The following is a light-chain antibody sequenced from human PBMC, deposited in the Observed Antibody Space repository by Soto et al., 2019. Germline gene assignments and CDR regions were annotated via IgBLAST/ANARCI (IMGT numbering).Light chain of an antibody. CDR3: QQYGSTSLT. CDR2: DAS. Sequence: EIVLKQSPDTLSLSPGERATLSCRASQSVKNNYLAWYQQKPGQAPRFLIYDASSRATGIPDRFSGSGSGTDFTLTISRLEPEDFAVYYCQQYGSTSLTFGGGTKVDIK. V-gene: IGKV3-20*01. J-gene: IGKJ4*01. CDR1: QSVKNNY.